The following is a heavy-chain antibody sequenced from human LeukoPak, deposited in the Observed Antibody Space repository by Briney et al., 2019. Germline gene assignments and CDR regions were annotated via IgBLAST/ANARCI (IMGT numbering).Heavy chain of an antibody. J-gene: IGHJ3*02. CDR2: IYYSGST. D-gene: IGHD3-3*01. V-gene: IGHV4-59*01. CDR3: ARDNGGFWSGYYDRSHAFDI. Sequence: SETLSLTCTVSGGSISSYYWSWIRQPPGKGLECIGYIYYSGSTNYNPSLKSRVTISVDTSKNQFSLKLSSVTAADTAVYYCARDNGGFWSGYYDRSHAFDIWGQGTMVTVSS. CDR1: GGSISSYY.